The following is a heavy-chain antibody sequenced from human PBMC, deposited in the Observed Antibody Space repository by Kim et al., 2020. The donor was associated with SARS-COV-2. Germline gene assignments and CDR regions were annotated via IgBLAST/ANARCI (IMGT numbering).Heavy chain of an antibody. CDR3: AKAVGRGVNYYYYGRDV. J-gene: IGHJ6*01. D-gene: IGHD3-10*01. Sequence: GGSLRLSCAASGFTFSTYGMHWVRQAPGKGLEWVAVISYDGSSKYYGESVKGRFTISRDNPENTLYLQMNSLRPEDTAVYYCAKAVGRGVNYYYYGRDVWRRGTTVAVPS. CDR2: ISYDGSSK. CDR1: GFTFSTYG. V-gene: IGHV3-30*18.